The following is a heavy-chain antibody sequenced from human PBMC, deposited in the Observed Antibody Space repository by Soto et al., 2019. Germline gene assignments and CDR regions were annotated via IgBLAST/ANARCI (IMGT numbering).Heavy chain of an antibody. D-gene: IGHD1-26*01. CDR2: IYYSGST. J-gene: IGHJ6*02. CDR3: PRVGATTYYYYGMDF. Sequence: SETLSLTCTVSGGSISSYYWSWIRQPPGKGLEWIGYIYYSGSTNYNPSLKSRVTISVDTSKNQFSLKLSSVTAADTAVYYCPRVGATTYYYYGMDFWGQVTTVTVSS. CDR1: GGSISSYY. V-gene: IGHV4-59*01.